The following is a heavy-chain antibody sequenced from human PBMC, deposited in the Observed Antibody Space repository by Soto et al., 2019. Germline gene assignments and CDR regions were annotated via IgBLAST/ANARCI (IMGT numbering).Heavy chain of an antibody. CDR2: ISAYNGNT. J-gene: IGHJ3*02. D-gene: IGHD6-19*01. CDR3: ARDFRQWLVSSHAFDI. CDR1: GYTFTSYG. Sequence: QVQLVQSGAEVKKPGASVKVSCKASGYTFTSYGISWVRQAPGQGLEWMGWISAYNGNTSYAQKLQGRVTMTTDTSTSTAYMELRSLRSDDTAVYYCARDFRQWLVSSHAFDIWGQGTMVTVSS. V-gene: IGHV1-18*04.